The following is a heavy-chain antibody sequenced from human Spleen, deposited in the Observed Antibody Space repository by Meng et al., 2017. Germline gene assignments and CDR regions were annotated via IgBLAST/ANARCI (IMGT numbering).Heavy chain of an antibody. CDR2: INHSGST. Sequence: QVQLQESGPGLVKPSETLSLTCTVSGDSIRSHYWSWIRQPPGKGLEWIGEINHSGSTNYNPSLKSRVTISVDTSKNQFSLKLSSVTAADTAVYYCARGIRGYSYAYDYWGQGTLVTVSS. CDR3: ARGIRGYSYAYDY. V-gene: IGHV4-59*11. CDR1: GDSIRSHY. D-gene: IGHD5-18*01. J-gene: IGHJ4*02.